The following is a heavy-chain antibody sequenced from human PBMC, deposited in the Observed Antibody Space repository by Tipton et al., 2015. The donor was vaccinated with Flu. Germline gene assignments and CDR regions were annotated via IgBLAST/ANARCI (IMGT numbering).Heavy chain of an antibody. CDR1: GGSISSSSYY. V-gene: IGHV4-39*01. J-gene: IGHJ5*02. CDR3: ARNPGIVVVPAAISGWFDP. D-gene: IGHD2-2*02. CDR2: IYYSGST. Sequence: TLSLTCTVSGGSISSSSYYWGWIRQPPGKGLEWIGSIYYSGSTYYNPSLKSRVTISVDTSKNQFSLKLSSVTAADTAVYYCARNPGIVVVPAAISGWFDPWGQGTLVTVS.